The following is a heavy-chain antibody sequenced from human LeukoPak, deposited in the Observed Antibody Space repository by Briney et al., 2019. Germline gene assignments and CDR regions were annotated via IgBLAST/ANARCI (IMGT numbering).Heavy chain of an antibody. V-gene: IGHV7-4-1*02. D-gene: IGHD6-19*01. CDR1: GYTFSSYA. Sequence: ASVKVSCKASGYTFSSYAINWVRLAPGRGLEWMGWIDTDTGNPTYVQGFTGRFVFSSDTSVSTAYLQINSLKSEDTAVYYCARGPSSALDYWGQGTQVTVSS. CDR2: IDTDTGNP. J-gene: IGHJ4*02. CDR3: ARGPSSALDY.